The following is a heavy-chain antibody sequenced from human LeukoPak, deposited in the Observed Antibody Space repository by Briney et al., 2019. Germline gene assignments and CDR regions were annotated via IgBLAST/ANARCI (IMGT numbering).Heavy chain of an antibody. V-gene: IGHV3-21*01. D-gene: IGHD2-21*02. J-gene: IGHJ3*02. CDR2: ISSSSSYI. CDR3: ARDEAYCGGDCYPDAFDI. CDR1: GFNFSSYS. Sequence: GGSLRLSCAGSGFNFSSYSMNWVRQAPGKGLEWVSSISSSSSYIYYADSVKGRFTISRDNAKNSLYLQMNSLRAEDTAVYYCARDEAYCGGDCYPDAFDIWGQGTMVTVSS.